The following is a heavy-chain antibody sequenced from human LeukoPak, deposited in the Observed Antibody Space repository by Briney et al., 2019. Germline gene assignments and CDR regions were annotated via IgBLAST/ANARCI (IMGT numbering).Heavy chain of an antibody. V-gene: IGHV4-4*07. CDR1: GASISSYY. CDR2: IYTSGST. CDR3: ARVRRRDIVATMGEFDY. D-gene: IGHD5-12*01. J-gene: IGHJ4*02. Sequence: SETLSLACTVSGASISSYYWTWIRHPAGKGLEWIGRIYTSGSTNYNPSLKSRVAMSVDTSKNQFSLKLSSVTAADTAVYYCARVRRRDIVATMGEFDYWGQGTLVTVSS.